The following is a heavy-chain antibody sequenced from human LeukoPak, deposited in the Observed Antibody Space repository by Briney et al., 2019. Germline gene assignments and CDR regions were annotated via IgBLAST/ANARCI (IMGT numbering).Heavy chain of an antibody. J-gene: IGHJ3*02. CDR2: IYYSGST. CDR3: AKSREEIRGLDAFDI. CDR1: GGSISSDDYC. Sequence: PSQTLSLTCSVSGGSISSDDYCWNWIRQHPGKGLEWIGYIYYSGSTYYNPSLKSRVALSVDTSKNQFSLRLSSLTAADTAVYYCAKSREEIRGLDAFDIWGQGTMVTVSS. D-gene: IGHD5-24*01. V-gene: IGHV4-31*03.